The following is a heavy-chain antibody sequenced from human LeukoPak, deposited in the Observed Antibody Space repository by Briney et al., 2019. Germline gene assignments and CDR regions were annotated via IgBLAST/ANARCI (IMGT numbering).Heavy chain of an antibody. CDR3: ARSDEEYYYDSSGYYPDY. CDR2: IYYSGST. V-gene: IGHV4-39*01. D-gene: IGHD3-22*01. Sequence: SETLSLTCNVSGGSISSSSYYWGWIRQPPGKGLEWIGSIYYSGSTYYNPSLKSRVTISVDTSKNQFSLKLSSVAAADTAVYYCARSDEEYYYDSSGYYPDYWGQGTLVTVSS. J-gene: IGHJ4*02. CDR1: GGSISSSSYY.